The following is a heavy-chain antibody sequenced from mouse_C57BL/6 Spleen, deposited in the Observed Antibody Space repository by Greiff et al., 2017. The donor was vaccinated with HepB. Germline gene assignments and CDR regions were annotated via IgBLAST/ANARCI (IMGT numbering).Heavy chain of an antibody. J-gene: IGHJ1*03. Sequence: VQLKQSGPELVKPGASVKMSCKASGYTFTDYNMHWVKQSHGKSLEWIGYINPNNGGTSYNQKFKGKATLTVNKSSSTAYMELRSLTSEDSAVDYCASYYYGSSHWYFDVWGTGTTVTVSS. CDR3: ASYYYGSSHWYFDV. V-gene: IGHV1-22*01. CDR1: GYTFTDYN. CDR2: INPNNGGT. D-gene: IGHD1-1*01.